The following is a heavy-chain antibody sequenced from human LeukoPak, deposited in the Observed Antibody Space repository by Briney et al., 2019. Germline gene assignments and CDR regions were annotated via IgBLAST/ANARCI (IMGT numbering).Heavy chain of an antibody. Sequence: GGSLRLSCAASGFTVSSNYMSWVRQAPGKGLEWVSVIYSGGSTYYADSVKGRFTISRHNPKNTPYLQMNSLRAEDTAVYYCASSRGGDYDFDYWGQGTLVTVSS. CDR2: IYSGGST. CDR1: GFTVSSNY. V-gene: IGHV3-53*04. J-gene: IGHJ4*02. D-gene: IGHD4-17*01. CDR3: ASSRGGDYDFDY.